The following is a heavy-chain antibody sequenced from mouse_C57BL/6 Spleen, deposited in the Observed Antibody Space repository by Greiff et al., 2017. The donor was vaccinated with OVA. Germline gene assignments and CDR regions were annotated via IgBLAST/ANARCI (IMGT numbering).Heavy chain of an antibody. Sequence: EVQVVESGGDLVKPGGSLKLSCAASGFTFSSYGMSWVRQTPDKRLEWVATISSGGSYTYYPDSVKGRFTISRDNAKNTLYLQMSSLKSEDTAMYYCARTGGLGFDYWGQGTTLTVSS. CDR2: ISSGGSYT. D-gene: IGHD4-1*01. CDR3: ARTGGLGFDY. V-gene: IGHV5-6*01. J-gene: IGHJ2*01. CDR1: GFTFSSYG.